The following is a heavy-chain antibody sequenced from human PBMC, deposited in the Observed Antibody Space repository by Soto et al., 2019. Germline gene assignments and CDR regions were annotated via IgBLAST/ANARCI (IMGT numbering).Heavy chain of an antibody. Sequence: SETLSLTCIISSGSITTSSYYWGWIRQPPGKGLEWIGSVYYLGNTYYNPSLKSRVTISVDTSKNQFSVYLRSVTAADTAVYYCARQSPTGDPEYWGLGTLVTVSS. CDR3: ARQSPTGDPEY. D-gene: IGHD4-17*01. V-gene: IGHV4-39*01. CDR2: VYYLGNT. CDR1: SGSITTSSYY. J-gene: IGHJ4*02.